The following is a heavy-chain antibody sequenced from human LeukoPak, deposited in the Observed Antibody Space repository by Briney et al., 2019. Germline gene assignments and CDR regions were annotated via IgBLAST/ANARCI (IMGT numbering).Heavy chain of an antibody. CDR1: GGSISSYY. V-gene: IGHV4-4*07. D-gene: IGHD1-14*01. CDR3: ARMGDRNYELPMVE. J-gene: IGHJ4*02. Sequence: SETLSLTCTVSGGSISSYYWSWIRQPAGKGLEWIGRIYTSGSTNYNPSLKSRVTISVDTSKNQFSLKLSSVTAADTAVYYCARMGDRNYELPMVEWGQGTLVTVSS. CDR2: IYTSGST.